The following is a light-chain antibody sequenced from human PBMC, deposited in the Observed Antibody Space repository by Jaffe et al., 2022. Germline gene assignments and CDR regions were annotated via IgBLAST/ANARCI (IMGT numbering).Light chain of an antibody. Sequence: QSALTQPASVSGSPGQSITVSCTGTSSDVGSSNFVSWYQQHPGKAPKLMIFDVSSRPSGVSARFSGSRSGNTASLTISGLQPEDEADYYCSSYTSTDTLEGVFGTGTKVTVL. CDR2: DVS. CDR3: SSYTSTDTLEGV. J-gene: IGLJ1*01. V-gene: IGLV2-14*03. CDR1: SSDVGSSNF.